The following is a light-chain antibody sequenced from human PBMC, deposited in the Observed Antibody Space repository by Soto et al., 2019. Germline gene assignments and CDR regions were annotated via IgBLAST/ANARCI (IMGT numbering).Light chain of an antibody. J-gene: IGLJ3*02. CDR1: TGAVTSGHY. CDR2: HTT. CDR3: LLSYSGARV. Sequence: QAVVTQEPSLTVSPGGTVTLTCGSSTGAVTSGHYPYWFQQKPGQAPRTLIYHTTNKHSWTPARFSGSLLGGKAALTLSGAQPEDEAEYYFLLSYSGARVFGGGTTVTVL. V-gene: IGLV7-46*01.